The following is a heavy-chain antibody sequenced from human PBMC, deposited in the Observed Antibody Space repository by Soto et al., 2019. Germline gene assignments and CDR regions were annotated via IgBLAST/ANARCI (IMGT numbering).Heavy chain of an antibody. J-gene: IGHJ4*02. D-gene: IGHD1-1*01. CDR1: GFTFDDYA. CDR2: ISWNSGSI. Sequence: EVQLVESGGGLVQPGRSLRLSCAASGFTFDDYAMHWVRQAPGKGLEWVSGISWNSGSIGYADSVKGRFTISRDNAKNTLYLQMNSLRAEDTAVYYCAKNGRTNWNDLDYWGQGTLVTVSS. V-gene: IGHV3-9*01. CDR3: AKNGRTNWNDLDY.